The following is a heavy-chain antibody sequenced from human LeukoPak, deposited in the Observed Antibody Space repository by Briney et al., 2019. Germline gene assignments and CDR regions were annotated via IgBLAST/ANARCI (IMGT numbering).Heavy chain of an antibody. J-gene: IGHJ4*02. V-gene: IGHV3-23*01. Sequence: PGGSLRLSCAASGFTFSSYAMSWVRQAPGEGLEWVSAITGSGGSTIYADSVKGRFTISRDNSKNTLFLQMASLRADDTAVYFCAKPMREGNYGDYLIWGQGTLVTVSS. CDR2: ITGSGGST. CDR3: AKPMREGNYGDYLI. D-gene: IGHD4-17*01. CDR1: GFTFSSYA.